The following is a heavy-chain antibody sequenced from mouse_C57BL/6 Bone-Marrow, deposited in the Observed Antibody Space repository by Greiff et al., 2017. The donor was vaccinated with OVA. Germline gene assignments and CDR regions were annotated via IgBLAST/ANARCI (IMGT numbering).Heavy chain of an antibody. Sequence: EVHLVESGGGLVQPGGSMKLSCVASGFTFSNYWMNWVRQSPEKGLEWVAQIRLKSDNYATHYAESVKGRFTISRDDSKSSVYLQMNNLRAEDTGIDYCTGSSGYDYYAMDYWGQGTSVTVSS. CDR2: IRLKSDNYAT. V-gene: IGHV6-3*01. CDR3: TGSSGYDYYAMDY. J-gene: IGHJ4*01. D-gene: IGHD3-2*02. CDR1: GFTFSNYW.